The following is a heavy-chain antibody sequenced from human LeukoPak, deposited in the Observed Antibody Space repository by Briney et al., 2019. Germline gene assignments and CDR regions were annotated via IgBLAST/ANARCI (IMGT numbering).Heavy chain of an antibody. CDR2: INSDGSST. CDR1: GFTFSSYW. V-gene: IGHV3-74*01. D-gene: IGHD1-26*01. CDR3: ASLRSDIVGATSAFFENYMDV. J-gene: IGHJ6*03. Sequence: GGSLRLSCAASGFTFSSYWMHWVRQAPGKGLVWVSRINSDGSSTSYADSVKGRFTISRDNAKNTLYLQMNSLRAEDTAVYYCASLRSDIVGATSAFFENYMDVWGKGTTVTVSS.